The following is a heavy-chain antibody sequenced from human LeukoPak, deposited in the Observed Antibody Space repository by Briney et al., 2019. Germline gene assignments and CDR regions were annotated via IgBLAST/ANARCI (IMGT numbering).Heavy chain of an antibody. CDR2: ISTGSSIT. CDR3: ARVAAGYSVNYFDY. Sequence: QSGGSLRLSCAASGFSFSSYWMGWVRQAPGKGLEWVSYISTGSSITYYADSVKGRFTISRDNVENSLYLQMNSLRDEDTAVYYCARVAAGYSVNYFDYWGQGTLVTVSS. D-gene: IGHD4-23*01. V-gene: IGHV3-48*02. J-gene: IGHJ4*02. CDR1: GFSFSSYW.